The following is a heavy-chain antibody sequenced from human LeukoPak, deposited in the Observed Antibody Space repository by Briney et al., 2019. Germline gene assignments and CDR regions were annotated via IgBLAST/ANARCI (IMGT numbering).Heavy chain of an antibody. V-gene: IGHV1-2*02. Sequence: GASVKVSCKASGYTFTGYYMHWVRQAPGQGLEWMGWINPNSGGTNYAQKFQGRVTMTRDTSISTAYMELSRLRSDDTAVYYCARGTGYCSSTSCYVLWFDPWGQGTLVTVSS. D-gene: IGHD2-2*01. CDR2: INPNSGGT. CDR3: ARGTGYCSSTSCYVLWFDP. CDR1: GYTFTGYY. J-gene: IGHJ5*02.